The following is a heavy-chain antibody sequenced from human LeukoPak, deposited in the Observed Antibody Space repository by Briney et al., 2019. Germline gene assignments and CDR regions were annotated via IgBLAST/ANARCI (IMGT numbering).Heavy chain of an antibody. D-gene: IGHD6-13*01. CDR2: IKEDGSET. V-gene: IGHV3-7*01. CDR1: GFIFKKYW. Sequence: GGSLRLSCAASGFIFKKYWMNWVRQVPGKGLECSANIKEDGSETYYADSVKGRFTISRDNAKNSLYLQMSSLRVEDTAVYYCARAAGTNRFYPWGQGTLVTVPS. J-gene: IGHJ5*02. CDR3: ARAAGTNRFYP.